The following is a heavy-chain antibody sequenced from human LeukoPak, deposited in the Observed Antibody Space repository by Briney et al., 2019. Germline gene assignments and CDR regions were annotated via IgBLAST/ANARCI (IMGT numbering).Heavy chain of an antibody. Sequence: GGSLRLSCAASGFTVSSNYMSWVRQAPGKGLEWVANIKQDGSEKYYVDSVKGRFTISRDNAKNSLYLQMNSLRAEDTAVYYCARTMVRGVIALYYFDYWGQGTLVTVSS. CDR2: IKQDGSEK. D-gene: IGHD3-10*01. J-gene: IGHJ4*02. CDR3: ARTMVRGVIALYYFDY. V-gene: IGHV3-7*01. CDR1: GFTVSSNY.